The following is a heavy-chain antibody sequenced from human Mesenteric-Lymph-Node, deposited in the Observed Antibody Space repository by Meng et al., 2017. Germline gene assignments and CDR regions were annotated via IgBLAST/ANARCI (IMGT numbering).Heavy chain of an antibody. CDR3: ARDRGYGMDV. J-gene: IGHJ6*02. CDR1: GGSISSGSYY. V-gene: IGHV4-61*09. CDR2: IYTSGST. D-gene: IGHD3-10*01. Sequence: SETLSLTCTVSGGSISSGSYYWSWIRQPAGKGLEWIGHIYTSGSTNYNPSLKSRVTISVDTSKKQSSLKLNSVTAADTAVYYCARDRGYGMDVWGQGTTVTVSS.